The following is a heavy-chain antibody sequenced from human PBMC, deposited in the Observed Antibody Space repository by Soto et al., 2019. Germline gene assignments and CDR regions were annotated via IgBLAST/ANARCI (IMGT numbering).Heavy chain of an antibody. Sequence: GGSLRLSCAASGFTFSSYAMHCVRQAPGKGLEYVSTINNNGGTTYYANSVKGRFTLSRDNSKNTLYLQMGSLRAEDMAVYYCATTIAAAGGYYFDYWGQGTLVTVSS. CDR1: GFTFSSYA. J-gene: IGHJ4*02. CDR3: ATTIAAAGGYYFDY. V-gene: IGHV3-64*01. D-gene: IGHD6-13*01. CDR2: INNNGGTT.